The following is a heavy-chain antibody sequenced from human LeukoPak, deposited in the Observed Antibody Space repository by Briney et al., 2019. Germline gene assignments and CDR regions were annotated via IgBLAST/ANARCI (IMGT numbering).Heavy chain of an antibody. V-gene: IGHV3-48*03. CDR1: GFTFSSYE. D-gene: IGHD5-12*01. CDR3: ARGDRSGGPYGMDV. CDR2: ISSSSSYI. Sequence: PGGSLRLSCAASGFTFSSYEMNWVRQAPGKGLEWVSYISSSSSYIYYADSVRGRFTISRDNAKNSVYLQMNSLRAEDTAVYYCARGDRSGGPYGMDVWGQGTTVTVSS. J-gene: IGHJ6*02.